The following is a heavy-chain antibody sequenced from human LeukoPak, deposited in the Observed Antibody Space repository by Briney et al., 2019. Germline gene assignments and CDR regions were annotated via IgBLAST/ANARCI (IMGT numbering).Heavy chain of an antibody. CDR3: ARSHRELLGDDAFDI. V-gene: IGHV4-59*12. J-gene: IGHJ3*02. D-gene: IGHD1-7*01. CDR2: IYYSGTT. CDR1: GGSISSYY. Sequence: PSETLSLTCSVSGGSISSYYWNWIRQPPGKGLEWIGYIYYSGTTKYNPSLKSRVTISADTSKNQFSLKLNSPTPADPAAYYRARSHRELLGDDAFDIWGQGTMVTVSS.